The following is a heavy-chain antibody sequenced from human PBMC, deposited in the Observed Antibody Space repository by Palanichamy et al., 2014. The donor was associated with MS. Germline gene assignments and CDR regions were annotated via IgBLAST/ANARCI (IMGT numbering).Heavy chain of an antibody. J-gene: IGHJ5*02. V-gene: IGHV2-70*13. Sequence: QVTLRESGPALVKPTQTLTLTCTFSGFSLTTSGMCVSWIRQPPGKAPEWLALIDWADDKYYQSSLKTRLTISKDTSKNQVVLTMTNMDPVDTATYYYARTFHSGYDYQLYWFGPWGQGTLVTVSS. CDR1: GFSLTTSGMC. CDR3: ARTFHSGYDYQLYWFGP. CDR2: IDWADDK. D-gene: IGHD5-12*01.